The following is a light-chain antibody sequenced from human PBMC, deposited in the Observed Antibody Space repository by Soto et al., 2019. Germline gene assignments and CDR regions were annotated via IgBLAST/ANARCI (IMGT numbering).Light chain of an antibody. J-gene: IGLJ3*02. V-gene: IGLV2-23*01. Sequence: QSALTQPASVSGSPGQSITISCTGTSSDVGGYKLVSWYQQYPGKAPKLILYADTKRPSGVSDRFSGSKSGNTASLTISGLQSEDEADYYCCSAAGSYTWVFGGGTKVTVL. CDR1: SSDVGGYKL. CDR2: ADT. CDR3: CSAAGSYTWV.